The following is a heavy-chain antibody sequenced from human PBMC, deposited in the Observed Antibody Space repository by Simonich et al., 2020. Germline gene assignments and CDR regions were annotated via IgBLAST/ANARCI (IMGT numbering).Heavy chain of an antibody. J-gene: IGHJ5*02. Sequence: EVQLVDSGGGLVQPGGSLRLSCAASGFTFSSYNMHWVRQATGKGLGCVSAIGTAGDTYYPGSVKGRFTISREKAKNSLYLQMNSLRAGDTAVYYCARGGYSGSYNWFDPWGQGTLVTVSS. CDR2: IGTAGDT. CDR1: GFTFSSYN. V-gene: IGHV3-13*01. D-gene: IGHD1-26*01. CDR3: ARGGYSGSYNWFDP.